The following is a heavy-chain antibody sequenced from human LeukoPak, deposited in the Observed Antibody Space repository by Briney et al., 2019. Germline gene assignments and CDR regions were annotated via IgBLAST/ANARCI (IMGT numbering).Heavy chain of an antibody. V-gene: IGHV4-39*07. CDR3: ARAIIAVADNWFDP. D-gene: IGHD6-19*01. CDR2: IYYSGST. J-gene: IGHJ5*02. Sequence: SETLSLTCTVSGGSISSSSYYWGWIRQPPGKGLEWIGSIYYSGSTYYNPSLKSRVTISVDTSKNQFSLKLSSVTAADTAVDYCARAIIAVADNWFDPWGQGTLVTVSS. CDR1: GGSISSSSYY.